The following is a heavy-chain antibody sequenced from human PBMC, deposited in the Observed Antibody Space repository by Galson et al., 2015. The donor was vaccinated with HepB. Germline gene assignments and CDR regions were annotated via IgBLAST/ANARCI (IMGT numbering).Heavy chain of an antibody. CDR2: IDWDDDK. J-gene: IGHJ4*02. CDR3: ARIRGSSGWYDGVDY. CDR1: GFSLSTSGMC. V-gene: IGHV2-70*11. Sequence: PALVKPTQTLTLTCTFSGFSLSTSGMCVSWIRQPPGKALEWLARIDWDDDKYYSTSLKTRLTISKDTSKNQVVLTMTNMDPVDTATYYCARIRGSSGWYDGVDYWGQGTLVTVSS. D-gene: IGHD6-19*01.